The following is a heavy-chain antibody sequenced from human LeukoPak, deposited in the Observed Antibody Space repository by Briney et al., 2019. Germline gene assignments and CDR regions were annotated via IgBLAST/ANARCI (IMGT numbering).Heavy chain of an antibody. CDR3: ARPQRGYSYSAFDI. D-gene: IGHD5-18*01. CDR1: GGTFISYA. J-gene: IGHJ3*02. CDR2: IIPIFGTA. Sequence: SVKVSCKASGGTFISYAISWVRQAPGQGLEWMGRIIPIFGTANYAQKFQGRVTITTDESTSTAYVELGSLRSEDTAVYYCARPQRGYSYSAFDIWGQGTMVTVSS. V-gene: IGHV1-69*05.